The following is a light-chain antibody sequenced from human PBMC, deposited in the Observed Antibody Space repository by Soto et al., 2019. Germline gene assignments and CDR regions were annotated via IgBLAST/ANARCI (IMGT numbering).Light chain of an antibody. CDR2: AAS. Sequence: EIVLTQCPATLSLSPGERAILSCRASQSVSSYLAWYQQKPCQAPRLLIYAASNRATGIPARFSGSGSGTDFTLTISSLEPEAFAVYYCQQRSNWPITFGQGTRLEIK. V-gene: IGKV3-11*01. J-gene: IGKJ5*01. CDR1: QSVSSY. CDR3: QQRSNWPIT.